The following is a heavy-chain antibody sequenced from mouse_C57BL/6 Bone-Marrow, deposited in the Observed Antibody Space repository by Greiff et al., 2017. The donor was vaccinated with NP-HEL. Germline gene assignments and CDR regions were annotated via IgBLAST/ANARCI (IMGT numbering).Heavy chain of an antibody. CDR2: INPSSGYT. J-gene: IGHJ2*01. CDR3: AIYYYGSSY. Sequence: VQGVESGAELARPGASVKMSCKASGYTFTSYTMHWVKQRPGQGLEWIGYINPSSGYTKYNQKFKDKATLTADKSSSTAYMQLSSLTSEDSAVYYCAIYYYGSSYWGQGTTLTVSS. CDR1: GYTFTSYT. V-gene: IGHV1-4*01. D-gene: IGHD1-1*01.